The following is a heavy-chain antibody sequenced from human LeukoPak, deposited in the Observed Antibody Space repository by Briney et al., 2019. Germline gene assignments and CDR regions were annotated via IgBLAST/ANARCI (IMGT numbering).Heavy chain of an antibody. Sequence: GGTLRLSCAASGFTFSNYAMSWVRQAPGKGLEWVSAITGSGGNTYYADSVKGRFTISRDNSKNTVFLQMNSLRAEDTAVYYCAKWGDYDVLTGYYVSDYWGQGTLVTVSS. J-gene: IGHJ4*02. CDR2: ITGSGGNT. CDR3: AKWGDYDVLTGYYVSDY. D-gene: IGHD3-9*01. CDR1: GFTFSNYA. V-gene: IGHV3-23*01.